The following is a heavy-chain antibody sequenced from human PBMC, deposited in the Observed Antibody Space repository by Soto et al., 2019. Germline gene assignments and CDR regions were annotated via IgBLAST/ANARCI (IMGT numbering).Heavy chain of an antibody. CDR1: GYSFTSYW. D-gene: IGHD2-8*01. CDR2: IYPGDSDT. Sequence: EESLKISCKGSGYSFTSYWIGWVRQMPGKGLEWMGIIYPGDSDTRYSPSFQGQVTISADKSISTAYLQWSSLKASDTAMYYCAIDIVLMGNYYYGMDVWGQGATVTVSS. J-gene: IGHJ6*02. CDR3: AIDIVLMGNYYYGMDV. V-gene: IGHV5-51*01.